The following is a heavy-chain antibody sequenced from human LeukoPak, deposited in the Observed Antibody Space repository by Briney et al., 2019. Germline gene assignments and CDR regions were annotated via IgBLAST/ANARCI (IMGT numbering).Heavy chain of an antibody. J-gene: IGHJ4*02. CDR3: AKSLERVGATTCQGFDY. D-gene: IGHD1-26*01. CDR2: ISGSGGST. CDR1: GFTFSSYA. V-gene: IGHV3-23*01. Sequence: PGGSLRLSCAASGFTFSSYAMSWVRQAPGKGLEWVSAISGSGGSTYYADSVKGRFTISRDNSKNTLYLQMNSLRAEDTAVYYCAKSLERVGATTCQGFDYWAREPWSPSPQ.